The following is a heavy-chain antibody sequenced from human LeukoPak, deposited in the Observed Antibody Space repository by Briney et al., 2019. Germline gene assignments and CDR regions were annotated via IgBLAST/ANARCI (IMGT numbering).Heavy chain of an antibody. Sequence: GGSLRLSCAASGFTFSSYGMHWVRQAPGKGLEWVACIRYDGSNKYYADSVKGRFTISRDNSKNTLYLQMNSLRVEDTAVYYCAKVDILIGYGSPWMDVWGQGTTVTVSS. D-gene: IGHD3-9*01. CDR2: IRYDGSNK. CDR3: AKVDILIGYGSPWMDV. V-gene: IGHV3-30*02. J-gene: IGHJ6*02. CDR1: GFTFSSYG.